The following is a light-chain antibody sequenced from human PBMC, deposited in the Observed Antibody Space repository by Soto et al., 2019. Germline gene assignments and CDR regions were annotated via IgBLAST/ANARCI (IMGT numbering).Light chain of an antibody. V-gene: IGKV3-20*01. CDR1: QSISGRY. CDR2: DAS. J-gene: IGKJ4*01. Sequence: PGERASLSCRASQSISGRYLAWYQQKPGQAPRLLIYDASSRATGIPDRFSGSGSGTDFILTISRLEPEDFAVYYCKQYGSSPLTFGGGTKVEIK. CDR3: KQYGSSPLT.